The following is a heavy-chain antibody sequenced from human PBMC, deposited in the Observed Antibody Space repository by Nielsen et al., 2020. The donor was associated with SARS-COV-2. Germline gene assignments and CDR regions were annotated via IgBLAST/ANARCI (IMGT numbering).Heavy chain of an antibody. CDR3: ARRFTDTIFGANNYYFDY. J-gene: IGHJ4*02. Sequence: SETLSLTCTVSGGSISSGGYYWSWISQHPGKGLEWIGYIYYSGSTYYNPSLKSRVTILVDTSKNQFSLKLSSVTAADTAVYYCARRFTDTIFGANNYYFDYWGQGTLVTVSS. D-gene: IGHD3-3*01. CDR1: GGSISSGGYY. CDR2: IYYSGST. V-gene: IGHV4-31*03.